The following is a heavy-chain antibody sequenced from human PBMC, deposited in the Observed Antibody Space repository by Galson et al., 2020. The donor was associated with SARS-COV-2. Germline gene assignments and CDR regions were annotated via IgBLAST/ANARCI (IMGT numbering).Heavy chain of an antibody. J-gene: IGHJ6*03. CDR1: GGSLSGSF. D-gene: IGHD3-3*01. CDR2: INHSGST. CDR3: IGSYYDFWSEYSGYYMDV. Sequence: SETLSLTCAVNGGSLSGSFWSWIRQPPGKGLEWIGEINHSGSTNYNPSLKSRVNISIDTSKNQFSLNLSSLTAADTAVYYCIGSYYDFWSEYSGYYMDVWGKGTTVTVSS. V-gene: IGHV4-34*01.